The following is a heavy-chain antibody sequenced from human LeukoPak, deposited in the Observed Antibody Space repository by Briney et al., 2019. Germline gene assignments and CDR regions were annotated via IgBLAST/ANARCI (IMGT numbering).Heavy chain of an antibody. CDR2: INWNGGST. D-gene: IGHD6-13*01. V-gene: IGHV3-20*04. CDR1: GFTFDDYG. CDR3: ARGTLKAAATDFDY. Sequence: GGSLRLSCAASGFTFDDYGMSWVRQAPGKGLEWVSGINWNGGSTGYADSVTGRFTISRDNAKNSLYLQMNSLRAEDTALYYCARGTLKAAATDFDYWGQGTLVTVS. J-gene: IGHJ4*02.